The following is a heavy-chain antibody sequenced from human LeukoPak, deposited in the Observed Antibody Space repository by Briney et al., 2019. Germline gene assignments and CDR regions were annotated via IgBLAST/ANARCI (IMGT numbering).Heavy chain of an antibody. V-gene: IGHV4-34*01. CDR2: VSRSGNT. D-gene: IGHD1-14*01. J-gene: IGHJ5*02. CDR1: GGSFTGYY. Sequence: PSETLSLTCAVSGGSFTGYYWNWIRQPPGRGLEWIGKVSRSGNTSYNPSLKSRVTISVDTSKNQFSLKLSSVTAADTAVYYCARGGPSELDPWGQGTLVTVSS. CDR3: ARGGPSELDP.